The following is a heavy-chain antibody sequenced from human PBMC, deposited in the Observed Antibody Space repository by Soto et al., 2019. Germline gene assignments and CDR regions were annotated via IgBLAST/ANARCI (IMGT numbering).Heavy chain of an antibody. Sequence: GESLKISCKGSGYSFTSYRIGWVRQMPGKGLEWMGIIYPGDSDTRYSPSFQGQVTISADKSISTAYLQWSSLKASDTAMYYCARSMVRGVINKYYYYGMDVWGQGTTVTVSS. CDR1: GYSFTSYR. J-gene: IGHJ6*02. CDR2: IYPGDSDT. V-gene: IGHV5-51*01. D-gene: IGHD3-10*01. CDR3: ARSMVRGVINKYYYYGMDV.